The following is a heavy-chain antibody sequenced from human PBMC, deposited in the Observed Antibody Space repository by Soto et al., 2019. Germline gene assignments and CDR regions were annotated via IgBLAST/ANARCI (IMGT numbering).Heavy chain of an antibody. CDR2: IYYSGST. CDR1: GGSISSYY. Sequence: QVQLQESGPGLVKPSETLSLTCTVSGGSISSYYWSWIRQPPGKGLEWIGYIYYSGSTNYNPSLTSRVTISVDTSKNQFSLKLSSVTAADTAVYYCAGRYCSGGSCFLQTYYYYYMDVWGKGTTVTVSS. CDR3: AGRYCSGGSCFLQTYYYYYMDV. V-gene: IGHV4-59*08. J-gene: IGHJ6*03. D-gene: IGHD2-15*01.